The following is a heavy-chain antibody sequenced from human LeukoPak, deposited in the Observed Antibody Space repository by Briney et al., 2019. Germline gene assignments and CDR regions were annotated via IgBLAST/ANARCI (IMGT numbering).Heavy chain of an antibody. CDR1: GFTFSNAW. V-gene: IGHV3-15*01. CDR3: TTPFWDSSSWYLTENDY. Sequence: GGSLRLSCAASGFTFSNAWMSWVRQAPGKGLEWVGRIKSKTDGGTTDYAAPVKGRFTISRDDSKNTLYLQMNSLKTEDTAVYYCTTPFWDSSSWYLTENDYWGQGTLVTVSS. CDR2: IKSKTDGGTT. J-gene: IGHJ4*02. D-gene: IGHD6-13*01.